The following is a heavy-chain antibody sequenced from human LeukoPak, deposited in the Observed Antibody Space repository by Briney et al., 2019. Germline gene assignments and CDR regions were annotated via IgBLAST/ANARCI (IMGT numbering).Heavy chain of an antibody. CDR3: AKGPYYYDSSGYYFDY. CDR1: GFTFSSYA. Sequence: GSLRLSCAASGFTFSSYAMSWVRQAPGKGLEWVSAISGSGGSTYYADSVKGRFTISRDNSKNTLYLQMNSLRAEDTALYYCAKGPYYYDSSGYYFDYWGQGTLVTVSS. CDR2: ISGSGGST. V-gene: IGHV3-23*01. D-gene: IGHD3-22*01. J-gene: IGHJ4*02.